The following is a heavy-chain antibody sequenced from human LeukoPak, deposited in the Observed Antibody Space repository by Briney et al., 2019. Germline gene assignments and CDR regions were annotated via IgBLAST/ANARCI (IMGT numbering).Heavy chain of an antibody. CDR2: INHSGST. Sequence: PSETLSLTCAVYGGSFSGYYWSWIRQPPGKGLEWIGEINHSGSTNYNPSLKSRVTISVDTSKNQFSLKLSSVTAADTAVYYCARVSHLDYDIDYWGQGTLVTVSS. D-gene: IGHD3-9*01. J-gene: IGHJ4*02. CDR3: ARVSHLDYDIDY. CDR1: GGSFSGYY. V-gene: IGHV4-34*01.